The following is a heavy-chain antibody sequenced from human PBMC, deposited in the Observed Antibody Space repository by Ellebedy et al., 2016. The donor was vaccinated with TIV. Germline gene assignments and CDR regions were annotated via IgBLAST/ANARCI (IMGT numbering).Heavy chain of an antibody. V-gene: IGHV3-48*03. CDR2: ISSSGSTI. D-gene: IGHD6-13*01. CDR3: ARAMSGSSSWYGYNWFDP. CDR1: GFTFSSYE. Sequence: GESLKISCAASGFTFSSYEMNWVRQAPGKGLELVSYISSSGSTIYYADSVKGRFTISRDNAKNSLYLQMNSLRAEDTAVYYCARAMSGSSSWYGYNWFDPWGQGTLVTVSS. J-gene: IGHJ5*02.